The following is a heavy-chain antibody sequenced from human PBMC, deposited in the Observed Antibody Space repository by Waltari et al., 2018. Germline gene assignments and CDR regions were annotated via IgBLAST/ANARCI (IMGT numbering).Heavy chain of an antibody. V-gene: IGHV1-24*01. CDR2: FDPEDGET. D-gene: IGHD6-19*01. Sequence: QVPLVQSGSEVKKPGASVKVSCKFSGYTLTELSMPGVRQAPGKGLEWMGGFDPEDGETIYAQKFQGRVTMTEDTSTDTAYMELSSLRSEDTAVYYCATDAPYSSGWYSKTAFDIWGQGTMVTVSS. CDR3: ATDAPYSSGWYSKTAFDI. CDR1: GYTLTELS. J-gene: IGHJ3*02.